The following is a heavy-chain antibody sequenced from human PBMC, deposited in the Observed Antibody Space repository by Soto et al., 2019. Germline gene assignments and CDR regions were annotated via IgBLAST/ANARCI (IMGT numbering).Heavy chain of an antibody. Sequence: EVQLVESGGGLVQPGGSLRLSCAASGFTFSSYSMNWVRQAPGKGLEWVSYISSGSSTIYYADSVKGRFTISRDNAKNSLYLQMDSLRAEDTAVYYATRSAYMDVWGTGTTVTASS. CDR3: TRSAYMDV. D-gene: IGHD2-2*01. CDR2: ISSGSSTI. V-gene: IGHV3-48*01. J-gene: IGHJ6*03. CDR1: GFTFSSYS.